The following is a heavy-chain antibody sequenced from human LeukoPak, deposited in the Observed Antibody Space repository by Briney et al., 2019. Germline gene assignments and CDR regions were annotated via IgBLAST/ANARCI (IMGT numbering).Heavy chain of an antibody. J-gene: IGHJ1*01. CDR3: ARDNDYGDYGYFQH. CDR1: GGSFSGYY. CDR2: INHSGST. D-gene: IGHD4-17*01. V-gene: IGHV4-34*01. Sequence: SETLSLTCAVCGGSFSGYYWSLIRQPPGKGLEWIGEINHSGSTNYNPSLKSRVTISVDTSKNQFSLKLSSVTAADTAVYYCARDNDYGDYGYFQHWGQGTLVTVSS.